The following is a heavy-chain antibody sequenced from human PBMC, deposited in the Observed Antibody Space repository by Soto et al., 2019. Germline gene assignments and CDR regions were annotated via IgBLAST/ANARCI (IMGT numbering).Heavy chain of an antibody. CDR2: ISGSGGST. V-gene: IGHV3-23*01. CDR1: GFTFSSYP. D-gene: IGHD5-18*01. Sequence: PGGSLRLSCAASGFTFSSYPMSWVRQAPGKGLEWVSAISGSGGSTYYADSVKGRFTISRDNSKNTLYLQMNSLRAEDTAVKKCSKTNWGYRKYFTYMDVWGKGTTVTVSS. CDR3: SKTNWGYRKYFTYMDV. J-gene: IGHJ6*03.